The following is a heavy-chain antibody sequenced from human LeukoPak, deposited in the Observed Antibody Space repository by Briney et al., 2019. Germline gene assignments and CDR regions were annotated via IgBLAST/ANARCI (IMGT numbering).Heavy chain of an antibody. CDR1: GGSFSGYY. CDR3: ARGGIAAAGPPLSHYYYGMDV. CDR2: INHSGST. V-gene: IGHV4-34*01. D-gene: IGHD6-13*01. J-gene: IGHJ6*02. Sequence: PSETLSLTCAVYGGSFSGYYWSWIRQPPGKGLEWIGGINHSGSTNYNPSLKSRVTISVDTSKNQFSLKLSSVTAADTAVYYCARGGIAAAGPPLSHYYYGMDVWGQGTTVTVSS.